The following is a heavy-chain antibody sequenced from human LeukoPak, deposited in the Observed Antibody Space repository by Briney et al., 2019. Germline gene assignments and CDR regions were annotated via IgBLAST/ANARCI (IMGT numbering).Heavy chain of an antibody. CDR2: IIPIFGTA. V-gene: IGHV1-69*13. D-gene: IGHD2-2*02. CDR1: GGTFSSYA. Sequence: SVKVSCKASGGTFSSYAISWVRQAPGQGLEWMGGIIPIFGTANYAQKFQGRVTITADESTSTAYMELSSLRSEDTAVYYCASYCSSTSCYTQYFQHWGQGTLVTVSS. J-gene: IGHJ1*01. CDR3: ASYCSSTSCYTQYFQH.